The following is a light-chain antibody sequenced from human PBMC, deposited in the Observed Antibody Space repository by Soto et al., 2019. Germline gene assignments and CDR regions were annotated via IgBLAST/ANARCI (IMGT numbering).Light chain of an antibody. Sequence: QSVLTQPASVSWSPGQSITISCTGTSSDVGGYNYVSWYQQHPGKAPKLMIYEVSNRPSGVSNRFSGSKSGNTASLTISGLQAEDEADYYCSSYTSRSTLDYVFGSGTKLTVL. CDR3: SSYTSRSTLDYV. CDR2: EVS. J-gene: IGLJ1*01. V-gene: IGLV2-14*01. CDR1: SSDVGGYNY.